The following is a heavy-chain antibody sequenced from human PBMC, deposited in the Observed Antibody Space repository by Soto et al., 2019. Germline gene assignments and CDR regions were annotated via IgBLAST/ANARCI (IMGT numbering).Heavy chain of an antibody. CDR2: ISGSGGST. J-gene: IGHJ4*02. V-gene: IGHV3-23*01. CDR1: RFTFSSYA. CDR3: AKGPLGMIVVVITALDY. Sequence: GGSLRLSCAASRFTFSSYAMSWVRQAPGKGLEWVSAISGSGGSTYYADSVKGRFTISRDNSKNTLYLQMNSLRAEDTAVYYCAKGPLGMIVVVITALDYWGQGTLVTVSS. D-gene: IGHD3-22*01.